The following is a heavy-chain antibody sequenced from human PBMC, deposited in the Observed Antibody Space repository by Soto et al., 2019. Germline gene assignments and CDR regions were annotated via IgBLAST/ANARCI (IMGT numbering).Heavy chain of an antibody. CDR1: GFTFSNYA. Sequence: GSLRLSCEASGFTFSNYAMAWVRQAPGKGLEWVSSISSSSSYIYYADSVKGRFTISRDNAKNSLYLQMNSLRAEDTAVYYCARDPLITMVRGVIGNWFDPWGQGTLVTVSS. CDR3: ARDPLITMVRGVIGNWFDP. J-gene: IGHJ5*02. D-gene: IGHD3-10*01. V-gene: IGHV3-21*01. CDR2: ISSSSSYI.